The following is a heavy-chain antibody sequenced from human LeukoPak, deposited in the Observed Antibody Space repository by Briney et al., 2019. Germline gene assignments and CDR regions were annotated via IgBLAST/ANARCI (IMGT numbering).Heavy chain of an antibody. CDR1: GGSINTYY. Sequence: PSETLSLTCTVSGGSINTYYWSWIRQSPGRGLEWIAYIHYSGTTKYNPSSKSRFTISVDTSKNQFSMRLSSVTAPDTPVYYCAKEQSGSVHMDVWGQGTTVTVPS. CDR3: AKEQSGSVHMDV. CDR2: IHYSGTT. D-gene: IGHD3-10*01. J-gene: IGHJ6*02. V-gene: IGHV4-59*01.